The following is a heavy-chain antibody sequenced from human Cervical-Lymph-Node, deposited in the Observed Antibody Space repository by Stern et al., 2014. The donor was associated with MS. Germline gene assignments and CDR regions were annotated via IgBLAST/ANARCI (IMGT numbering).Heavy chain of an antibody. Sequence: QLVQSGPEVKKPGTSVKVSCKASGFTFTSSAGQWVRQARGQRLEWVGWIVVGSGNTNYAQKFQERVTITRDMSTSTAYMELSSLRSEDTAVYYCAALVRGNSALIDYWGQGTLVTVSS. CDR2: IVVGSGNT. CDR1: GFTFTSSA. D-gene: IGHD4-23*01. V-gene: IGHV1-58*01. CDR3: AALVRGNSALIDY. J-gene: IGHJ4*02.